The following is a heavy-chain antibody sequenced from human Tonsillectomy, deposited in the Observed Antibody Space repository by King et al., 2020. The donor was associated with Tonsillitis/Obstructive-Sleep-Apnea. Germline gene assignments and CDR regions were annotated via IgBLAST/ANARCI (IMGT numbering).Heavy chain of an antibody. CDR2: ISWNSGSI. CDR3: VNVSMVFAWGSYRPFDS. J-gene: IGHJ3*02. V-gene: IGHV3-9*01. Sequence: VQLVESGGGLVQPGRSLRLSCAASGFTFDDYAMHWVRQVPGEGLEWVSGISWNSGSIAYADSVKGRFTISRDNAENSLYLQMNTLRTEDTALYYCVNVSMVFAWGSYRPFDSWGQGTMATVSS. D-gene: IGHD3-16*02. CDR1: GFTFDDYA.